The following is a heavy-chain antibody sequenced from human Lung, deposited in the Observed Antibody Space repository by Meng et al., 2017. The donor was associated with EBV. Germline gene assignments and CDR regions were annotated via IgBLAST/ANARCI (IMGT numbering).Heavy chain of an antibody. J-gene: IGHJ3*01. CDR2: IYSGGST. Sequence: EVQRVGSGGGLIQPGGSLRLSCAASGFSVSNYYLAWVRQAPGKGLEWVSFIYSGGSTFYADSVKGRFTISEDNSRNTLYLQMNSLSADDTAVYYCATWTSRAGAFDLWGQGTMVTVSS. CDR3: ATWTSRAGAFDL. V-gene: IGHV3-53*01. CDR1: GFSVSNYY. D-gene: IGHD3/OR15-3a*01.